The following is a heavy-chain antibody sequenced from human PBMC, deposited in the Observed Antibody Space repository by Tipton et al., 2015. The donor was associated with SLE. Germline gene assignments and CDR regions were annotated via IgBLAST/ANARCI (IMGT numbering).Heavy chain of an antibody. CDR2: IYYSGST. CDR1: GGSISSGGYY. V-gene: IGHV4-31*03. D-gene: IGHD2-15*01. CDR3: ARGRKGGVDY. Sequence: TLSLTCTVSGGSISSGGYYWSWIRQHPGKGLEWIGYIYYSGSTYYNPSLKSRVTISVATSKNQFSLKLSSVTAADTAVYYCARGRKGGVDYWGQGTLVTVSS. J-gene: IGHJ4*02.